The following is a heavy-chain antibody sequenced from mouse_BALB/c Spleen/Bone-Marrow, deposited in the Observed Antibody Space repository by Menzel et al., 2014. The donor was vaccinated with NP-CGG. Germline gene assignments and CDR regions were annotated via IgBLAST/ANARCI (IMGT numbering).Heavy chain of an antibody. Sequence: EVQRVESGGGLVKPGGSLKLSCAASGFAFSSYDMSWVRPTPEKRLEWVAYISIGGGSTYYPDTVKGRFTISRDTAKNTLYLQMSSLKSEDTAMYYCTRLTTVVAPYAMDYWGQGTSVTVSS. V-gene: IGHV5-12-1*01. CDR2: ISIGGGST. D-gene: IGHD1-1*01. CDR3: TRLTTVVAPYAMDY. CDR1: GFAFSSYD. J-gene: IGHJ4*01.